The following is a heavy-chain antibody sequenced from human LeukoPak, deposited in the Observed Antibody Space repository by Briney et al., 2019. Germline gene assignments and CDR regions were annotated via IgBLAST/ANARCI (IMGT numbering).Heavy chain of an antibody. Sequence: RGSLRLSCAASGFIFNTFNMNWFRQAPGKGLEWVSSINSGGDYKYYADSVKGRFTTSRDNAKNSLSLQLNSLRVEDTAIYYCARGHYDVLASSYKWTPDYWGQGTLVTVSS. CDR2: INSGGDYK. CDR1: GFIFNTFN. D-gene: IGHD3-9*01. V-gene: IGHV3-21*01. J-gene: IGHJ4*02. CDR3: ARGHYDVLASSYKWTPDY.